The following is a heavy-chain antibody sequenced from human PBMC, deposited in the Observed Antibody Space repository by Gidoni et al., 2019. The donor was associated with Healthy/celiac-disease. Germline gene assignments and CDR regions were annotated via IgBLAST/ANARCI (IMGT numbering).Heavy chain of an antibody. D-gene: IGHD3-9*01. Sequence: QVQLQESGPGLVKPSQSLSLTCTVSGGSVSSGDYYWSWISQPPGKGLGSIGYIYYSGSTYYNPSLKSRVTISVDTSKNQFSLKLSSVTAADTAVYYCARAFDILTGYLDWGQGTLVTVSS. CDR1: GGSVSSGDYY. V-gene: IGHV4-30-4*01. CDR3: ARAFDILTGYLD. J-gene: IGHJ4*02. CDR2: IYYSGST.